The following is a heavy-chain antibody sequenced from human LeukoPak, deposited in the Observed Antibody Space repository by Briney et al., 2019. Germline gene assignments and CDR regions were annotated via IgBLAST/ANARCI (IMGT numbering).Heavy chain of an antibody. CDR2: ISYDGSNK. J-gene: IGHJ4*02. D-gene: IGHD3-10*01. CDR3: ARETGELLSQAKGGFDY. V-gene: IGHV3-30*03. Sequence: QPGRSLRLSCAASGFTFSSYGMHWVRQAPGKGLEWVAVISYDGSNKYYADSVKGRFTISRDNSKNTLYLQMNSLRAEDTAVYYCARETGELLSQAKGGFDYWGQGTLVTVSS. CDR1: GFTFSSYG.